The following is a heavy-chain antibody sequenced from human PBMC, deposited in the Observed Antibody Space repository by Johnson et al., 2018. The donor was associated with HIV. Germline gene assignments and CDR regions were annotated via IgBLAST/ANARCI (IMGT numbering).Heavy chain of an antibody. CDR1: GFTFSSYG. V-gene: IGHV3-30*18. CDR2: ISYDGSDK. D-gene: IGHD3-16*01. J-gene: IGHJ3*02. Sequence: QVQLVESGGGVVRPGGSLRLSCVASGFTFSSYGMNWVRQAPGKGLEWVAVISYDGSDKYYADSVKGRFTISRDNSKNTLYLQMNSLRAEDTALYYCAKDMGGVGVMLDNAFDIWGQGTMVTVSS. CDR3: AKDMGGVGVMLDNAFDI.